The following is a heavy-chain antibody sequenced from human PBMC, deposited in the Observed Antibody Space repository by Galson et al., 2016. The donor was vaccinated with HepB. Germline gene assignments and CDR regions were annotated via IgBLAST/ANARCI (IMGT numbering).Heavy chain of an antibody. Sequence: SLRLSCAASGVTFSTYSMNWVRQAPGKGLEWVSYISHSSATIYYAASVKGRFTISRDNAKNSLYLQMNSLRDDDTAVYYCTNDRGSYYYGSGALRAWGQGTLVTVSS. V-gene: IGHV3-48*02. J-gene: IGHJ5*02. D-gene: IGHD3-10*01. CDR3: TNDRGSYYYGSGALRA. CDR2: ISHSSATI. CDR1: GVTFSTYS.